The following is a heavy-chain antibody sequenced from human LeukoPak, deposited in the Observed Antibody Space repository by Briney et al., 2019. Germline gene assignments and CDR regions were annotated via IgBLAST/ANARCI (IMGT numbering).Heavy chain of an antibody. V-gene: IGHV1-24*01. D-gene: IGHD1-26*01. CDR2: FDPEDGET. CDR1: GYTLTELS. J-gene: IGHJ6*03. Sequence: ASVKVSCKVSGYTLTELSMHWVRPAPGKGLEWMGGFDPEDGETIYAQKFQGRVTMTEDTSTDTAYMELSSLRSEDTAVYYCATRGVGATKVYYYYMDVWGKGTTVTVSS. CDR3: ATRGVGATKVYYYYMDV.